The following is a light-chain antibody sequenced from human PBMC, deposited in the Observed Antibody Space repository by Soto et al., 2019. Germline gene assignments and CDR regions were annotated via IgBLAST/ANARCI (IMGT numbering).Light chain of an antibody. V-gene: IGKV1-5*03. Sequence: DIQMTQSPSILSASVGDIVTITCRASQSIGSWLAWYQQTEGKAPKVLIYKASNLERGVPSRFSGRGSGTEFTLTISSLQAADFATYYCQQYSSFPLTFGQGTKVDIK. J-gene: IGKJ1*01. CDR2: KAS. CDR1: QSIGSW. CDR3: QQYSSFPLT.